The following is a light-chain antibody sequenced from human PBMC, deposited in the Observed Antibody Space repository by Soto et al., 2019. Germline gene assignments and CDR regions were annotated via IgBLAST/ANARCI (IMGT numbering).Light chain of an antibody. CDR1: QSISSW. Sequence: DLQMTQSPYTLSASVGDRVTITCRASQSISSWLAWYQQKPGKAPNLLIYRASNLESGVPSRFSGSGSGTEFTLTISNLQPDDFATYYCQQYNTYSLTFGGGTKVEIK. CDR3: QQYNTYSLT. CDR2: RAS. J-gene: IGKJ4*01. V-gene: IGKV1-5*03.